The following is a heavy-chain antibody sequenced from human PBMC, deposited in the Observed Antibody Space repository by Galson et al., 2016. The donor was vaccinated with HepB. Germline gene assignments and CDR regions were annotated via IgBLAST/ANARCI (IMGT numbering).Heavy chain of an antibody. V-gene: IGHV3-7*05. CDR3: ALGQGFLADS. CDR1: GSTFSSYW. CDR2: IKQDGSAK. Sequence: SLRLSGAASGSTFSSYWMNWVRQAPGKGLEWVAIIKQDGSAKYYVDSLKGRFTISRDNAKNSLYLQMSSLRPEDTAVYYCALGQGFLADSWGQGTLVTVSS. J-gene: IGHJ4*02.